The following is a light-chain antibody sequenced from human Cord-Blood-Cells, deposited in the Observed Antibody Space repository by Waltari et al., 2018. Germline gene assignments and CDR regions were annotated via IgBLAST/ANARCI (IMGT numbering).Light chain of an antibody. J-gene: IGKJ1*01. CDR1: QSVLYSSNNKNY. Sequence: DIVMTQSPDSLAVSLGERANINCKSSQSVLYSSNNKNYLAWYQQKPGQPPKLLIYWASTREAWVPDRFSGSGSGTDFTLTISSLQAEDVAVYYCQQYYSTPRTFGQGTKVEIK. CDR3: QQYYSTPRT. CDR2: WAS. V-gene: IGKV4-1*01.